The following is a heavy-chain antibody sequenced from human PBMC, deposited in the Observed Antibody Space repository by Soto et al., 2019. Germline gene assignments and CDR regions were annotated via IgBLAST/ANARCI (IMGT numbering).Heavy chain of an antibody. J-gene: IGHJ6*02. CDR1: GFTFDDYA. CDR3: AKDRIGYSGLYYYGMDV. Sequence: GSLRLSCAASGFTFDDYAMHWVRQAPGKGLEWVSLISWDGGSTYYADSVKGRFTISRDNSKNSLYLQMNSLRAEDTALYYCAKDRIGYSGLYYYGMDVWGQGTTVTVSS. D-gene: IGHD2-15*01. V-gene: IGHV3-43D*04. CDR2: ISWDGGST.